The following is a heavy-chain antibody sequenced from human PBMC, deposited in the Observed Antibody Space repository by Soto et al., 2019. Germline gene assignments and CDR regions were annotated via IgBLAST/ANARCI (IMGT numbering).Heavy chain of an antibody. D-gene: IGHD2-2*02. CDR2: ISYVGST. J-gene: IGHJ4*02. CDR3: ARWTGGYCSGTGCYTFDD. V-gene: IGHV4-59*01. Sequence: SETLSLTCTVSGGSFSGYYWSWIRQPPGKGLEWMGYISYVGSTYYNPFLKSRVTISLDTSKNQLSLKVSSVTAADTAVYYCARWTGGYCSGTGCYTFDDWGQGTLVTVSS. CDR1: GGSFSGYY.